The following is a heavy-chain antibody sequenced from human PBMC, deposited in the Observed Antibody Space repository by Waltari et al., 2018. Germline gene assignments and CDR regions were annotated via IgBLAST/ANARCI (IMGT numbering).Heavy chain of an antibody. D-gene: IGHD5-18*01. CDR3: ARVVWRGYSYGNRPFDY. J-gene: IGHJ4*02. Sequence: QVQLQQWGAGLLKPSETLSLTCAVYGGSFSGYYWSWIRQPPGKGLEWIGEINHSGSTNYNPSLKSRVTISVDTSKNQFSLKLSSVTAADTAVYYCARVVWRGYSYGNRPFDYWGQGTLVTVSS. CDR1: GGSFSGYY. V-gene: IGHV4-34*01. CDR2: INHSGST.